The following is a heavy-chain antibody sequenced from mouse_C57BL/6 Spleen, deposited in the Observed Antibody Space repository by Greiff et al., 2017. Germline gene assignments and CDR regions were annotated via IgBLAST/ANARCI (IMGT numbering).Heavy chain of an antibody. Sequence: VQLQQSGPELVKPGASVKISCTASGYSFTGYYMNWVKQSPEKSLEWIGEINPSTGGTTYNQKFKAKATLTVDKSSRTADMQLKSLTSEDSAIYYCARSNWVWTGYFGVWGTGTTVTVSS. CDR1: GYSFTGYY. CDR2: INPSTGGT. J-gene: IGHJ1*03. V-gene: IGHV1-42*01. CDR3: ARSNWVWTGYFGV. D-gene: IGHD4-1*01.